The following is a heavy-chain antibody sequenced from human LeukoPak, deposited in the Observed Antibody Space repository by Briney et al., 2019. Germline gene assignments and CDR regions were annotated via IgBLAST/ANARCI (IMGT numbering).Heavy chain of an antibody. CDR2: ISYDGSNK. CDR1: GFTFSSYA. CDR3: AKDRTYYDSSGPFDY. Sequence: PGGSLRLSCAASGFTFSSYAMHWVRQAPGKGLEWVAVISYDGSNKYYADSVKGRFTISRDNSKNTLYLQMNSLRAEDTAVYYCAKDRTYYDSSGPFDYWGQGTLVTVSS. D-gene: IGHD3-22*01. V-gene: IGHV3-30*04. J-gene: IGHJ4*02.